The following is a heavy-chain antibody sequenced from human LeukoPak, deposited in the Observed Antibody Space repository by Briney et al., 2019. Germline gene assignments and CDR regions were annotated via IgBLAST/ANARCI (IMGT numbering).Heavy chain of an antibody. V-gene: IGHV3-48*03. CDR2: ISSSGSTI. D-gene: IGHD2-15*01. CDR1: GFTFSSYE. J-gene: IGHJ4*02. CDR3: ARVVVYCSGGSCLYYFDY. Sequence: GGSLRLSCAASGFTFSSYEMNWVRQAPGKGLEWGSYISSSGSTIYHADSVKGRFTISRDNANNSLYLQVNSLRAEDTAVYYCARVVVYCSGGSCLYYFDYWGQGTLVTVSS.